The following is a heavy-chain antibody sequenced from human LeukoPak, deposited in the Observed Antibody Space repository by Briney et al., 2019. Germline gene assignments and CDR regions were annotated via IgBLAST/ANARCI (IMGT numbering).Heavy chain of an antibody. D-gene: IGHD5-12*01. J-gene: IGHJ4*02. V-gene: IGHV4-39*07. CDR3: ARSVMVATYYFDY. Sequence: SETLSLTCTVSGGSISSSSYYWGWIRQPPGKGLEWIVSMYYSGSTYYNPSLKSRLTISGDTSKNQFSLKLSSVTAADTAVYYCARSVMVATYYFDYWGQGTLVTVSS. CDR2: MYYSGST. CDR1: GGSISSSSYY.